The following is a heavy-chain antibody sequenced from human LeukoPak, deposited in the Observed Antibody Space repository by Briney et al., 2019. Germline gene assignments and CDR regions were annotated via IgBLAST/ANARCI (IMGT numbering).Heavy chain of an antibody. J-gene: IGHJ3*02. D-gene: IGHD1-26*01. CDR1: GFTFSSYA. CDR3: ARGDAIVGTTGGAFDI. Sequence: PGGSLRLSCAASGFTFSSYAMSWVRQAPGKGLEWVSAISGSGGSTYYADSVKGRFTISRDKSKNTLYLQMNSLRAEDTAVYYCARGDAIVGTTGGAFDIWGQGTMVTVSS. V-gene: IGHV3-23*01. CDR2: ISGSGGST.